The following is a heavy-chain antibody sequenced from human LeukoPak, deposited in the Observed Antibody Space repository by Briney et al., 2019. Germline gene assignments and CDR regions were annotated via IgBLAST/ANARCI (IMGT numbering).Heavy chain of an antibody. CDR1: GFTFSSYG. CDR2: IWYDGTNK. V-gene: IGHV3-30*02. Sequence: GGSLRLSCAASGFTFSSYGMHWVRQAPGKGLEWVAIIWYDGTNKYYADSVKGRFTISRDNSKNTLYLQMNSLRAEDTAVYYCAKEPRSSSNAPFDPWGQGTLVTVSS. D-gene: IGHD4-11*01. J-gene: IGHJ5*02. CDR3: AKEPRSSSNAPFDP.